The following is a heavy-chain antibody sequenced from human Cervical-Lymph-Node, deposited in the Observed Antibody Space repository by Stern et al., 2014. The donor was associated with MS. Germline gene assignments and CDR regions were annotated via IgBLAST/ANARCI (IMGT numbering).Heavy chain of an antibody. CDR3: ALPGHFYTNAPDY. CDR1: GFAFASYD. CDR2: ISNDGSNK. Sequence: VQLVESGGGVVQPGGSLRLSCAASGFAFASYDMHWVRQAPGKGLEWVTFISNDGSNKYYADSLKDRFIVSRDYSKKTLNLQINSLRPEDTAVYYCALPGHFYTNAPDYWGQGTLVTVSS. J-gene: IGHJ4*02. D-gene: IGHD2-8*01. V-gene: IGHV3-30*03.